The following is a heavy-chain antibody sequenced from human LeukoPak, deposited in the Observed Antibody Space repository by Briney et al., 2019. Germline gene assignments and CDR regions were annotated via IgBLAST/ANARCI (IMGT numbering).Heavy chain of an antibody. J-gene: IGHJ4*02. Sequence: KPGGSLRLSCAASGFTFSSYSMNWVRQAPGKGLEWVSSISSSSSYIYYADSVKGRFTISRGNAKNSLYLQMNSLRAEDTAVYYCARGLRYFDWSGRFDYWGQGTLVTVSS. V-gene: IGHV3-21*01. CDR1: GFTFSSYS. CDR3: ARGLRYFDWSGRFDY. CDR2: ISSSSSYI. D-gene: IGHD3-9*01.